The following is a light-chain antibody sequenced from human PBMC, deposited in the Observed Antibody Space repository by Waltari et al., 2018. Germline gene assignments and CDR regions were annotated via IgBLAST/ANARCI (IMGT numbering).Light chain of an antibody. Sequence: IVMTQSPATLSLSPGEGATPPCRASQSIATNLAWYQQKPGQGPRLLISEASTRVAGIPARFSGRGSGTEFTLTISSLQSEDFAVYYCQQYNDYYSFGQGTRLEIK. CDR1: QSIATN. CDR2: EAS. J-gene: IGKJ2*01. CDR3: QQYNDYYS. V-gene: IGKV3-15*01.